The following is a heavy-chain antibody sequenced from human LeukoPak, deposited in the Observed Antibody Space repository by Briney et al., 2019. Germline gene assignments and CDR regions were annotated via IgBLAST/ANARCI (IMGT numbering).Heavy chain of an antibody. CDR2: IIPIFGTA. Sequence: ASVTVSCKASGGTFSSYAISWVRQAPGQGLEWVGGIIPIFGTANYAQKFQGRVTITADESTSTAYMELSSLRSEDTAVYYCARDGGAAVGDYWGQGTLVTVSS. J-gene: IGHJ4*02. V-gene: IGHV1-69*13. CDR1: GGTFSSYA. CDR3: ARDGGAAVGDY. D-gene: IGHD6-13*01.